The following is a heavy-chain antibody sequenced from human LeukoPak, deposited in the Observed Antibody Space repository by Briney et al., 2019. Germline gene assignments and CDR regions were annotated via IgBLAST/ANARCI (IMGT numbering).Heavy chain of an antibody. CDR1: GGSISSYY. D-gene: IGHD4-17*01. V-gene: IGHV4-4*07. J-gene: IGHJ6*03. Sequence: PSETLSLTCTVSGGSISSYYWSWIRQPAGKGLEWIGRIYTSGSTNYNPSLKGRVTMSVDTSKNQFSLKLTSVTAAATAVYYCERDHYGDYDYYYYYYMDVWGKGTTVTVSS. CDR3: ERDHYGDYDYYYYYYMDV. CDR2: IYTSGST.